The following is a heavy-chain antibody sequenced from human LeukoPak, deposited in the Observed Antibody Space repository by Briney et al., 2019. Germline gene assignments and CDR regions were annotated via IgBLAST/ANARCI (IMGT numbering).Heavy chain of an antibody. CDR3: VTGEAVHSWKDAFDI. V-gene: IGHV1-24*01. Sequence: ASVKVSCKISGYTLTELSIHWVRQAPGKGLEWMGGFDPVDDEAIYAQKFLGRLTMTEDTSTDTAFMHLSSLRSEDTAVYYCVTGEAVHSWKDAFDIWGQGTLVTVSP. CDR1: GYTLTELS. D-gene: IGHD1-1*01. J-gene: IGHJ3*02. CDR2: FDPVDDEA.